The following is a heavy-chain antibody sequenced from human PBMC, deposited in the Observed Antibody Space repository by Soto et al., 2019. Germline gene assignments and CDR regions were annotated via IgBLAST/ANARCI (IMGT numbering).Heavy chain of an antibody. Sequence: QVQLQQWGAGLLKPSETLSLTCAVYNGPFSGYYWTWIRHSPGGGLEWIGEINYGGATKYNSSLKSRVAISLDTSKSQFSLNLTSVTAADTAVYYCARGVLSSSWYNWFDTWGQGTLVAVSS. CDR1: NGPFSGYY. D-gene: IGHD6-13*01. CDR3: ARGVLSSSWYNWFDT. V-gene: IGHV4-34*01. J-gene: IGHJ5*02. CDR2: INYGGAT.